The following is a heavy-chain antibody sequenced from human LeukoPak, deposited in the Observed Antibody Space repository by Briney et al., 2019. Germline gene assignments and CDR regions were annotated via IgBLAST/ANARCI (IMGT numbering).Heavy chain of an antibody. J-gene: IGHJ3*02. V-gene: IGHV3-21*01. CDR1: GFTFSSYS. CDR2: ISSSSSYI. CDR3: ARDGRDAFDI. Sequence: PGGSLRLSCATSGFTFSSYSMNWVRQAPGKGLEWVSSISSSSSYIYYADSVKGRFTISRDNAKNSLYLQMNSLRAEDTAVYYCARDGRDAFDIWGQGTMVTVSS.